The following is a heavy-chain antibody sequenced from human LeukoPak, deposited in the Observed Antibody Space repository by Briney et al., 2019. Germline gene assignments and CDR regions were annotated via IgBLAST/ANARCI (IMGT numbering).Heavy chain of an antibody. CDR2: ISSNGGST. CDR3: ARATSNWSQYYYYGMDL. CDR1: GFAFSSYA. J-gene: IGHJ6*02. V-gene: IGHV3-64*01. Sequence: GGSLRLSCAASGFAFSSYAMHWVRQAPGKGLEYVSAISSNGGSTYYANSVEGRFTISRDNSKNTLYLQMGSLRAEDMAVYYCARATSNWSQYYYYGMDLWGQGTTVTVSS. D-gene: IGHD6-13*01.